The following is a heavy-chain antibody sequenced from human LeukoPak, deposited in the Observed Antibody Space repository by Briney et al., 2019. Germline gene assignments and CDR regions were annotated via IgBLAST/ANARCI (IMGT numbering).Heavy chain of an antibody. J-gene: IGHJ4*02. D-gene: IGHD3-10*01. CDR1: GFTFSSYA. CDR2: ISGSGGST. Sequence: SGGSLRLSCAASGFTFSSYAMSWVRQAPGKWLEWVSAISGSGGSTYYADSVKGRFTISRDNSKNTLYLQMNSLRAEDTAVYYCAKDLVGARGVIGRGEIDYLGQGTLVTVSS. CDR3: AKDLVGARGVIGRGEIDY. V-gene: IGHV3-23*01.